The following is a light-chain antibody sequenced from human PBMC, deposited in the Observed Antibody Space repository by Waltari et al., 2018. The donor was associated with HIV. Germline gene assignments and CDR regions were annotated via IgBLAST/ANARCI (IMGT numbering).Light chain of an antibody. CDR3: ATWDDSLNGPV. V-gene: IGLV1-44*01. CDR2: NKN. Sequence: HSALTQPVSVSGTPGQRVTISCSGNTSNVGSNSISWYQKFPGMAPNLLISNKNQRPSRVPDRFSVSKSGTSASLAISGLQSEDEAEYYCATWDDSLNGPVFGGGTRLTVL. CDR1: TSNVGSNS. J-gene: IGLJ2*01.